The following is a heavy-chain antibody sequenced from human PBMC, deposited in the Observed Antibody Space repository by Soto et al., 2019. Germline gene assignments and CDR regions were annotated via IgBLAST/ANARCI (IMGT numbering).Heavy chain of an antibody. D-gene: IGHD3-22*01. CDR1: GFTVSSNY. V-gene: IGHV3-30*18. J-gene: IGHJ4*02. CDR3: AKDHYYDSSGFDY. Sequence: VQLVESGGGLIQPGGSLRLSCAASGFTVSSNYMSWVRQAPGKGLEWVAVISYDGSNKYYADSVKGRFTISRDNSKNTLYLQMNSLRAEDTAVYYCAKDHYYDSSGFDYWGQGTLVTVSS. CDR2: ISYDGSNK.